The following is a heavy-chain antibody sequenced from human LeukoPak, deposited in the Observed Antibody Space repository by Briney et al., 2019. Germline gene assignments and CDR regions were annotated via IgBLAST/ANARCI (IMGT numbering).Heavy chain of an antibody. Sequence: GGSLRLSCAASVFTFSSYAMSWVRQAPGKGLEWVSAISGSGGSTYYADSVKGRFTISRDNSKNTLYLQMNSLRAEDTAVYYCAKWVGHSRAYNWFDPWGQGTLVTVSS. CDR1: VFTFSSYA. CDR2: ISGSGGST. CDR3: AKWVGHSRAYNWFDP. V-gene: IGHV3-23*01. D-gene: IGHD6-13*01. J-gene: IGHJ5*02.